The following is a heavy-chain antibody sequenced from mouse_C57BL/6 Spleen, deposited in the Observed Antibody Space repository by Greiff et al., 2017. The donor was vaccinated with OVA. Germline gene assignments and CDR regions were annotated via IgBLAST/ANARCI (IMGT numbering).Heavy chain of an antibody. D-gene: IGHD1-1*01. V-gene: IGHV1-74*01. CDR1: GYTFTSYW. CDR3: AIEEERDGSTGY. CDR2: IHPSDSDT. Sequence: QVQLKQPGAELVKPGASVKVSCKASGYTFTSYWMHWVKQRPGQGLEWIGRIHPSDSDTNYNQKFKGKATLTVDKSSSTAYMQLSSLTSEDSAVYYCAIEEERDGSTGYWGQGTTLTVSS. J-gene: IGHJ2*01.